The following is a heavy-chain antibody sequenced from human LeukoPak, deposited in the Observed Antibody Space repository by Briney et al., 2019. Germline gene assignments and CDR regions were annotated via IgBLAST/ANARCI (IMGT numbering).Heavy chain of an antibody. CDR2: INTNTGNP. V-gene: IGHV7-4-1*02. J-gene: IGHJ6*02. CDR3: ASIGGGYSSSFYYYYGMDV. D-gene: IGHD6-6*01. CDR1: GYTFTSYA. Sequence: ASVKVSCKASGYTFTSYAMNWVRQAPGQGLEWMGWINTNTGNPTYAQGFTGRFVFSLDTSVSTAYLQISSLKAEDTAVYYCASIGGGYSSSFYYYYGMDVWGQGTTVTVSS.